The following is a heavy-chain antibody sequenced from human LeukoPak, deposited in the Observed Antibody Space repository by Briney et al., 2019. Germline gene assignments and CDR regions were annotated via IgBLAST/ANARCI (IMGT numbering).Heavy chain of an antibody. CDR2: IYYTGST. CDR3: ARENDTSGFSALGFDS. Sequence: SETLSLTCPVSGGSISGYYWNWIRQPPGKGLEWIVYIYYTGSTNYNPSLKSRVTISVDTSKNQFSLELSSVTAADTAVYYCARENDTSGFSALGFDSWGQGTLVTVSS. V-gene: IGHV4-59*01. CDR1: GGSISGYY. J-gene: IGHJ4*02. D-gene: IGHD3-22*01.